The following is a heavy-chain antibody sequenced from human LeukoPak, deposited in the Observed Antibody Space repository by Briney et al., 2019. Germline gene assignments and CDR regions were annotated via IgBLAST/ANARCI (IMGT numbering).Heavy chain of an antibody. Sequence: ASVKVSCKASGYTFTGYYMHWVRQAPGQGLEWMGWINPNSGGTNYAQKFQGRVTMTRDTSISTAYMELSRLRSDDTAVYYCARERFNSSSWPGGWFDPWGQGTLVTVSS. CDR3: ARERFNSSSWPGGWFDP. V-gene: IGHV1-2*02. CDR2: INPNSGGT. J-gene: IGHJ5*02. CDR1: GYTFTGYY. D-gene: IGHD6-13*01.